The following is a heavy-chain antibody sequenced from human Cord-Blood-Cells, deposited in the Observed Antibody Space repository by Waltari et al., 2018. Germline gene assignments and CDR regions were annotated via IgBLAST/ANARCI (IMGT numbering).Heavy chain of an antibody. D-gene: IGHD2-15*01. CDR1: GYTFTRHG. CDR3: ARVPRPFYCSGGSCYFDY. Sequence: QVQLVQSGAEVKKPGASVKVSCKASGYTFTRHGINWVRQAPGQGLEWMGWISAYNGNTNYAQKLQGRVTMTTDTSTSTAYMELRSLRSDDTAVYYCARVPRPFYCSGGSCYFDYWGQGTLVTVSS. V-gene: IGHV1-18*01. J-gene: IGHJ4*02. CDR2: ISAYNGNT.